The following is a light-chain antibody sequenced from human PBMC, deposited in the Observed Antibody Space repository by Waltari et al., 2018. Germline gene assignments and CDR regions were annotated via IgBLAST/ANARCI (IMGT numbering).Light chain of an antibody. CDR1: ERVLFSSRNKNH. CDR3: QQYKNWPPLT. CDR2: WAS. J-gene: IGKJ4*01. Sequence: DIVMTQSPDSLAVSLGERATINCKSIERVLFSSRNKNHLAWYQQKPGHHPKLVLYWASTRESGVPDRFSGSGSGTEFTLTISSLQPEDFAVYYCQQYKNWPPLTFGGGTKVEIK. V-gene: IGKV4-1*01.